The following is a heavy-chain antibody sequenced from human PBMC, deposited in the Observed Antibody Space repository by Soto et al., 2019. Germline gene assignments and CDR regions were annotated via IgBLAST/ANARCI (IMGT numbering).Heavy chain of an antibody. CDR1: GYTFSTYG. V-gene: IGHV1-18*01. CDR3: ARVKVPAAILGAFGL. D-gene: IGHD2-2*02. J-gene: IGHJ3*01. CDR2: INPLKGDT. Sequence: ASVKVSCKASGYTFSTYGITWVRQAPGQGLEWMGWINPLKGDTNSAARFQDRLTMTTDTSTRTAYMELRSLTSDDTAVYYCARVKVPAAILGAFGLWGQGTVVTVSS.